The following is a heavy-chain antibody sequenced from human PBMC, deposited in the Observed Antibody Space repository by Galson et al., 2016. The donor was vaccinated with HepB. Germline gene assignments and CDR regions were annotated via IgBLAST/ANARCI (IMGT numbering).Heavy chain of an antibody. D-gene: IGHD6-19*01. CDR3: AKEPQKYSSGWYYYN. Sequence: SLRFSCAASGFTFGDYGMHWVRQAPGKGPEWVGVVSFNGKVQYYADSVKGRFTISRDNSKNTLYLQMDSLRVEDTALYYCAKEPQKYSSGWYYYNWGQGALVTVSS. CDR2: VSFNGKVQ. J-gene: IGHJ4*02. V-gene: IGHV3-30*18. CDR1: GFTFGDYG.